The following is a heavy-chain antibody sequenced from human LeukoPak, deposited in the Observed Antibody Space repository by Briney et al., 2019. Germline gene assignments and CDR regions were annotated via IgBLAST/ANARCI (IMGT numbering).Heavy chain of an antibody. CDR3: AREDLVRGLIGPDY. CDR1: GYIFTSYG. CDR2: ISVYNGNT. D-gene: IGHD3-10*01. J-gene: IGHJ4*02. V-gene: IGHV1-18*01. Sequence: ASVKVSCKASGYIFTSYGITWVRQAPGQGLEWMGRISVYNGNTKYAEKLQGRVSTTTDTSTSTAYMELRSLGSDDTAVYYCAREDLVRGLIGPDYWGQGTLVTVSS.